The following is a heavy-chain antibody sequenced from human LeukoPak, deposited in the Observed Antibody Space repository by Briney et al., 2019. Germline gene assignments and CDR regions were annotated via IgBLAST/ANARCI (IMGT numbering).Heavy chain of an antibody. V-gene: IGHV3-33*01. CDR2: ICSDGTNK. J-gene: IGHJ4*02. CDR1: VCTFISYR. Sequence: GGALRLSFVSSVCTFISYRMHWVRPPPCKGLAWVAVICSDGTNKYNPHSVKGRFTFSRDNSKNTLSLQRNSLGAEETAVYYCARGPDEGFSYGPLDSWGQGTLVTVSS. D-gene: IGHD3-16*01. CDR3: ARGPDEGFSYGPLDS.